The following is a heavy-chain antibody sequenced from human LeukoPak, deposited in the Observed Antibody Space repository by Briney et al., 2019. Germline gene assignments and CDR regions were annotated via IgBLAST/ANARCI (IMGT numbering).Heavy chain of an antibody. D-gene: IGHD2-21*01. V-gene: IGHV3-7*01. CDR2: INQDGSEK. Sequence: GGSLRLSCAASGFSISAYWMTWVRQAPGKGLEWGANINQDGSEKYSVDSVKGRFTISRDNAKNSLYLQMDRLRAEDTAVYYCARDLVVVGSYFYYGMDVWGQGTTVTVSS. CDR1: GFSISAYW. J-gene: IGHJ6*02. CDR3: ARDLVVVGSYFYYGMDV.